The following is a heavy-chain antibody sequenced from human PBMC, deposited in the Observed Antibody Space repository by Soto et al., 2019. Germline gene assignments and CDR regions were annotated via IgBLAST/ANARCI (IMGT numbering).Heavy chain of an antibody. Sequence: ASVKVSCKVSGYTLTELSMHWVRQAPGKGLEWMGGFDPEDGETIYAQKFQGRVTMTEDTSTDTAYMELSSLRSEDTAVYYCATGGSNYDWFDPWGQGTLVTVSS. V-gene: IGHV1-24*01. J-gene: IGHJ5*02. CDR3: ATGGSNYDWFDP. CDR1: GYTLTELS. D-gene: IGHD4-4*01. CDR2: FDPEDGET.